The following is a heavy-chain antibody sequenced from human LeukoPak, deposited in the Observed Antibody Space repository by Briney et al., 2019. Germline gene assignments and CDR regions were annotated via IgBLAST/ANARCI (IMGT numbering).Heavy chain of an antibody. J-gene: IGHJ4*02. Sequence: SVKVSCKASGYTFSSYAISWVRQAPGQGLEWMGGIIPILGTANYAQKFQGRVTITADESTSTAYMELSSLRSEDTAVYYCAREADPGFDYWGQGTLVTVSS. CDR3: AREADPGFDY. D-gene: IGHD2-15*01. V-gene: IGHV1-69*13. CDR1: GYTFSSYA. CDR2: IIPILGTA.